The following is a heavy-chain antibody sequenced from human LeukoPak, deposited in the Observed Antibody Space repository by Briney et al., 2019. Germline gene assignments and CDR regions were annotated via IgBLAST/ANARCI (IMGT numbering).Heavy chain of an antibody. V-gene: IGHV3-21*01. Sequence: GGSLRLSCAAFGFTFSSHTMNWVRQAPGKGLEWVSSISSSSNYIYYADSVKGRFTISRDNAKNSLYLQMNSLRAEDTAVYYCARGIVVVAATLDYWGQGTLVTVSS. D-gene: IGHD2-15*01. CDR3: ARGIVVVAATLDY. CDR2: ISSSSNYI. J-gene: IGHJ4*02. CDR1: GFTFSSHT.